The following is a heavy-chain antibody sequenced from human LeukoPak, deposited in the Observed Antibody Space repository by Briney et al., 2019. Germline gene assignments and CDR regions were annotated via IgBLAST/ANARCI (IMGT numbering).Heavy chain of an antibody. CDR2: IKPNSGGT. V-gene: IGHV1-2*02. J-gene: IGHJ3*02. Sequence: GASVKVSCKASGYSFADYYMHWVRQAPGQGLEWMGWIKPNSGGTRSAQKFQGRVTMTRDTSISTAYMELSSLRYDDTAVYYCARVIGVRGVNDAFDIWGQGTMVTVSS. D-gene: IGHD3-10*01. CDR1: GYSFADYY. CDR3: ARVIGVRGVNDAFDI.